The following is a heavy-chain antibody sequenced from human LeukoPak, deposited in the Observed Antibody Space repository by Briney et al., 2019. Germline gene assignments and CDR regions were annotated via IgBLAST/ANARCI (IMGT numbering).Heavy chain of an antibody. CDR2: VSSTGGTT. CDR3: AKNGDRGAFCSGGTCYPYYYYYMDV. D-gene: IGHD2-15*01. CDR1: GFTFSTYG. Sequence: TGGSLRLSCAASGFTFSTYGMSWVRQAPGKGLEWVSAVSSTGGTTYYADSVKGRFTISRDNSKNTLFLQMNSLRAEDTAVYYCAKNGDRGAFCSGGTCYPYYYYYMDVWGKGTTVIISS. V-gene: IGHV3-23*01. J-gene: IGHJ6*03.